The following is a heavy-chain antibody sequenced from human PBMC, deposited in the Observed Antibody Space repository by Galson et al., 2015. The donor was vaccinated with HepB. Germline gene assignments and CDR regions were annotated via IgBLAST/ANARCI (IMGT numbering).Heavy chain of an antibody. D-gene: IGHD3-22*01. Sequence: SLRLSCAASGFSLSTYWMTWVRQAPGKGLEWVSMISYYGSNPFYIESVRGRFTISRDVSKNTLYLQMNSLRAEDTAVYYCTRDPDDTNGYYCTFEYWGEGSPVTASS. V-gene: IGHV3-30*03. CDR2: ISYYGSNP. J-gene: IGHJ4*02. CDR1: GFSLSTYW. CDR3: TRDPDDTNGYYCTFEY.